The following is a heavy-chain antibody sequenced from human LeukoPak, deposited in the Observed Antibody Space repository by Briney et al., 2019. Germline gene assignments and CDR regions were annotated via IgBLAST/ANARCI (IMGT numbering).Heavy chain of an antibody. CDR2: INPNSGGT. CDR1: GNTLTEFS. J-gene: IGHJ5*02. Sequence: ASVKVSCKLSGNTLTEFSMHWVRQAPGQGLEWMGWINPNSGGTNYAQKFQGRVTMTRDTSISTAYMELSRLRSDDTAVYYCARVFRDGYNWPGFNWFDPWGQGTLVTVSS. V-gene: IGHV1-2*02. D-gene: IGHD5-24*01. CDR3: ARVFRDGYNWPGFNWFDP.